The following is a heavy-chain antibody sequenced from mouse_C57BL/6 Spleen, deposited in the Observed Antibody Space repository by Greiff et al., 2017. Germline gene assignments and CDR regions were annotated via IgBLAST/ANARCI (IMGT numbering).Heavy chain of an antibody. D-gene: IGHD3-2*02. CDR1: GFTFSDYY. CDR2: ISNGGGST. V-gene: IGHV5-12*01. Sequence: EVQGVESGGGLVQPGGSLKLSCAASGFTFSDYYMYWVRQTPEKRLEWVAYISNGGGSTYYPDTVKGRFTISRDNAKNTLYLQMSRLKSEDTAMYYCARRVVDSSGYYAMDYWGQGTSVTVSS. CDR3: ARRVVDSSGYYAMDY. J-gene: IGHJ4*01.